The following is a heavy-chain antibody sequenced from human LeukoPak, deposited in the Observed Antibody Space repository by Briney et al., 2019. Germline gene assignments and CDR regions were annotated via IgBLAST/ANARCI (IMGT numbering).Heavy chain of an antibody. Sequence: SETLSLTCTVSGGSISSYYWSWIRQPPGKGLEWIGYIYYSGSTNYNPSLKSRATISVDTSKNQFSLKLSSVTAADTAVYYCARLNPGYVTAPHDSWGQGMLVTVSS. CDR1: GGSISSYY. V-gene: IGHV4-59*08. CDR2: IYYSGST. CDR3: ARLNPGYVTAPHDS. D-gene: IGHD3-16*01. J-gene: IGHJ5*01.